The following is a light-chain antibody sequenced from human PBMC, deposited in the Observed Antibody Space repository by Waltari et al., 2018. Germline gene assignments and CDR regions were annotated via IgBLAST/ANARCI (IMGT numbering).Light chain of an antibody. J-gene: IGLJ3*02. Sequence: QLVLTQSPSASASLGASVKLTCTLSSCHSSTIIAWLQQPPGKGPRYLMKVNSDGSHRKGDEIPDRFSGSSSGAERYLTISSLQSEDEADYYCETGGHGTWVFGGGTKLTVL. CDR3: ETGGHGTWV. CDR2: VNSDGSH. V-gene: IGLV4-69*01. CDR1: SCHSSTI.